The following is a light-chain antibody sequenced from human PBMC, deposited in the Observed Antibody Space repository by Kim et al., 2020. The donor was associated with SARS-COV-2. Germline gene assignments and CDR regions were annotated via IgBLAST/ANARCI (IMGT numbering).Light chain of an antibody. CDR2: KIS. Sequence: QPASISCRSSQSLALSNGDTYLNWFHQRPGQSPRRLIYKISDRDSGVPDRFSGSGSGTDFTLKISRVEAEDVGVYYCMQGTHLPYTFGQGTKLEI. V-gene: IGKV2-30*02. CDR3: MQGTHLPYT. J-gene: IGKJ2*01. CDR1: QSLALSNGDTY.